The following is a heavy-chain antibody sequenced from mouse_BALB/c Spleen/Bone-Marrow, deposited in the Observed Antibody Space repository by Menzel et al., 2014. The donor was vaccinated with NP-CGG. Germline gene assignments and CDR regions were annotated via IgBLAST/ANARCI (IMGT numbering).Heavy chain of an antibody. CDR1: GFTFTDHY. D-gene: IGHD2-1*01. V-gene: IGHV7-3*02. CDR2: IRNKANGYTT. Sequence: EVKLVDSGGGLVQPGGFLRLSCATSGFTFTDHYVSWVRQPPGKALEWLGFIRNKANGYTTEYSASVKGRFTISRDNSQSIVYLQMNTLRAEDSATYYCARDYSCYFDYWGQGTTLTVSS. J-gene: IGHJ2*01. CDR3: ARDYSCYFDY.